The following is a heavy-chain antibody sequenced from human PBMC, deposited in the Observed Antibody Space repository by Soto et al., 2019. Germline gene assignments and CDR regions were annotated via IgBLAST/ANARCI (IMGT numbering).Heavy chain of an antibody. CDR2: INGGTGQT. J-gene: IGHJ6*02. D-gene: IGHD3-10*01. CDR1: GYTFSTHA. V-gene: IGHV1-3*01. Sequence: QVQVVQSGAEVKKPGASVKISCKASGYTFSTHAMHWVRQAPGQSLEWMGWINGGTGQTKHSHRFQDRISITRDTSASTAYMELSSLRSEDTAVYYCARGRGMEENYYYYGLDLLRQGTTVTVSS. CDR3: ARGRGMEENYYYYGLDL.